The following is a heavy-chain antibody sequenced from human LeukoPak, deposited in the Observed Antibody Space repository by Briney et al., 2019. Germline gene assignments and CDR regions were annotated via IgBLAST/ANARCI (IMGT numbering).Heavy chain of an antibody. CDR1: GFTFSSYA. CDR2: ISSNGGST. CDR3: ARDEHDFWSGLSYFDY. Sequence: PGGSLRLSCAASGFTFSSYAMHWVRQAPGKGLEYVSAISSNGGSTYYANSVKGRFTISRDNSKNTLYLQMGSLRAEDTAVYYCARDEHDFWSGLSYFDYWGQGTLVTVSS. J-gene: IGHJ4*02. V-gene: IGHV3-64*01. D-gene: IGHD3-3*01.